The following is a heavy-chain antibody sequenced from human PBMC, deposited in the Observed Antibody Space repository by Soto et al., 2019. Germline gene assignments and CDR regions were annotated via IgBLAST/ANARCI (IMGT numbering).Heavy chain of an antibody. CDR2: IWYDGSNK. J-gene: IGHJ4*02. Sequence: GGSLRLSCAASGFTFSSYGMHWVRQAPGKGLEWVAVIWYDGSNKYYADSVKGRFTISRDNSKNTLYLQMNSLRAEDTAVYYCARDSSGTVTNHDYWGQGTLVTVSS. CDR3: ARDSSGTVTNHDY. D-gene: IGHD4-17*01. CDR1: GFTFSSYG. V-gene: IGHV3-33*01.